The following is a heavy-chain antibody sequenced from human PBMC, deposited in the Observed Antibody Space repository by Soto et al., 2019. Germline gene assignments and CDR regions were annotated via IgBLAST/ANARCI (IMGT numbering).Heavy chain of an antibody. CDR3: ARGDTATSIHWFDP. CDR1: GGSFSGYY. CDR2: INHSGST. J-gene: IGHJ5*02. D-gene: IGHD5-18*01. Sequence: SETLSLTCAVYGGSFSGYYWSWIRQPPGKGLEWIGEINHSGSTNYNPSLKSRVTISVDTSKNQFSLKLSSVTAADTAVYYCARGDTATSIHWFDPWGQGTLVTVSS. V-gene: IGHV4-34*01.